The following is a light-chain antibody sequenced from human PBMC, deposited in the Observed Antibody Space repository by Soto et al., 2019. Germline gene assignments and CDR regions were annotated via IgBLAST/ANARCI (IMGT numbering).Light chain of an antibody. V-gene: IGLV3-25*02. J-gene: IGLJ1*01. CDR1: ALPKQY. CDR3: QSADSSGTYV. CDR2: KDT. Sequence: SYELTQPPSVSVSPGQTARITCSGDALPKQYAYLYQQKPGQAPVVVIYKDTERPSGIPERFSGSSSGTTVTLTISGVQAEDEADYYCQSADSSGTYVFATGTKLTVL.